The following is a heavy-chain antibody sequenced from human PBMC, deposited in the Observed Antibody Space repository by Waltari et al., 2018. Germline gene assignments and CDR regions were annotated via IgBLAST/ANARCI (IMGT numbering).Heavy chain of an antibody. V-gene: IGHV4-39*01. Sequence: QLQLQESGPGLVKPSETLSLTCTVSGGSISSSSYYWGWIRQPPGKGLEWIGSIYYNGSTYYNPSLKSRVTISVDTSKNQFSLKLSSVTAADTAVYYCRSSGWYGVWYFDLWGRGTLVTVSS. CDR3: RSSGWYGVWYFDL. D-gene: IGHD6-19*01. J-gene: IGHJ2*01. CDR2: IYYNGST. CDR1: GGSISSSSYY.